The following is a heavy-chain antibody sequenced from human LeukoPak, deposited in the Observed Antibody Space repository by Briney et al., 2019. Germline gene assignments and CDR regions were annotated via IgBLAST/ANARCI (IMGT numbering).Heavy chain of an antibody. J-gene: IGHJ5*02. V-gene: IGHV1-2*02. CDR3: ARDAPIVVVPAAIRGWFDP. Sequence: GASVKVSCKASGYSFTGYYMHWVRQAPGQGLEWMGWINSNSGGTNYAQKIQGRVTMTRDTSISTAYMELIRLRSDDTAVSYCARDAPIVVVPAAIRGWFDPGGQGTLVTVFS. D-gene: IGHD2-2*01. CDR2: INSNSGGT. CDR1: GYSFTGYY.